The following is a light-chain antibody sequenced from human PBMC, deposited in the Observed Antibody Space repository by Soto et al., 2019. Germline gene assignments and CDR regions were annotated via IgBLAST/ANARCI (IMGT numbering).Light chain of an antibody. CDR1: QSVSSY. CDR3: QQRSNWPLT. J-gene: IGKJ4*01. Sequence: EIVLTQSPATLSLSPGERATLSCRASQSVSSYLAWYQQKPGQAPRLLIYDASNTATGVPARFSGSGSGTDFTLTISSLEPEDFAVYYCQQRSNWPLTFGGGTMVEIK. V-gene: IGKV3-11*01. CDR2: DAS.